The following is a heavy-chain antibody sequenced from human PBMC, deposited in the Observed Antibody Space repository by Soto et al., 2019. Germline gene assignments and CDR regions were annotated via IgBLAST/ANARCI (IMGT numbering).Heavy chain of an antibody. J-gene: IGHJ6*02. CDR1: GGSISSGGYY. CDR2: IHYSGST. Sequence: QVQLQESGPGLVKPSQTLSLTCTVSGGSISSGGYYWSWIRQHPGKGLEWIGYIHYSGSTYYNPSLKSRVTISVDTSKNQFSLKLSSVTAADTAVYYCARGHDSSGYCPDPYYYYAMDVWGQGTTVTVSS. V-gene: IGHV4-31*03. CDR3: ARGHDSSGYCPDPYYYYAMDV. D-gene: IGHD3-22*01.